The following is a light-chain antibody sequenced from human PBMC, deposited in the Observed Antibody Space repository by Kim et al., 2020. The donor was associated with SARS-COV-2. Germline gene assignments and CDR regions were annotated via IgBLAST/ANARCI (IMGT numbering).Light chain of an antibody. J-gene: IGKJ4*01. CDR3: QQYGSSPA. Sequence: EIVLTQSPGTLSLSPGERATLSCRASQSVSSSYLAWYQQKPGQAPRLLIYGASSRATGIPDRFSGSGSGTDFTLTISRLEPGDFAVYYCQQYGSSPAFGGWAKVDLK. CDR1: QSVSSSY. V-gene: IGKV3-20*01. CDR2: GAS.